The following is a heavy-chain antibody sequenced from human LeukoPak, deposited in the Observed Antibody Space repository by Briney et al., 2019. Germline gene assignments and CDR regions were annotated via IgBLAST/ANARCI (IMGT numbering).Heavy chain of an antibody. D-gene: IGHD6-19*01. CDR2: VYYTGST. CDR3: ARYSSSGWYRGFDP. CDR1: AGSLSGFY. J-gene: IGHJ5*02. V-gene: IGHV4-59*01. Sequence: SETLSLTCTVSAGSLSGFYWTWIRQSPEKGLEWIGFVYYTGSTKYNPSLESRVTISVDTSKSQFSLKLSSVTAADTAVYYCARYSSSGWYRGFDPWGQGTLVTVSS.